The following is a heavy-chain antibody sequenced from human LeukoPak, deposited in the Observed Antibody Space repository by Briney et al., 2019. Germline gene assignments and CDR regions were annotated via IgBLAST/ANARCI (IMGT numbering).Heavy chain of an antibody. Sequence: SETLSLTCTVSGGSTSSSSYYWGWIRQPPGKGLEWIGSIYYSGSTYYNPSLKSRVTISVDTPKNQFSLKLSSVTAADTAVYYCARSPTYYDILTGYETSTNWFDPWGQGTLVTVSS. D-gene: IGHD3-9*01. CDR3: ARSPTYYDILTGYETSTNWFDP. CDR2: IYYSGST. CDR1: GGSTSSSSYY. V-gene: IGHV4-39*07. J-gene: IGHJ5*02.